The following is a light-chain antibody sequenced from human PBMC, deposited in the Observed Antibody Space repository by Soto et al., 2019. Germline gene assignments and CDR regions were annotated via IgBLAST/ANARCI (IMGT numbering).Light chain of an antibody. CDR2: DAS. Sequence: EVVLTQSPATLSLSLGERATLSCRASQSVSSYLAWYQKKPGQSPRLLIYDASKRATDIPTRFSGSASGTDFTLTISILAPEDFAIYYCQRRGSWPLTFGGGTKVEIK. CDR3: QRRGSWPLT. V-gene: IGKV3-11*01. J-gene: IGKJ4*01. CDR1: QSVSSY.